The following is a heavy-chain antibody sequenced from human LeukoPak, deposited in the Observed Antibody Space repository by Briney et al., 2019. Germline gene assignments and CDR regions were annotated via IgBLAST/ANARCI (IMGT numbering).Heavy chain of an antibody. D-gene: IGHD6-13*01. CDR2: IYHSGST. V-gene: IGHV4-4*02. CDR1: GGSISSSNW. CDR3: AGGTYSSSWYIDC. Sequence: PSGTLSLTCAVSGGSISSSNWWSWVRQPPGKGLEWIGEIYHSGSTNYNPSLKSRVTISVDKSKNQFSLKLSSVTAADTAVYYCAGGTYSSSWYIDCWGQGTLVTVSS. J-gene: IGHJ4*02.